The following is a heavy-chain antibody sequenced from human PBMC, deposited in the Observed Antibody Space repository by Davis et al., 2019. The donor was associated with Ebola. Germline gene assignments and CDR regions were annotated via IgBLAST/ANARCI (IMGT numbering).Heavy chain of an antibody. Sequence: GGSLRLSCAASGFTFSSYGMHWVRQAPGKGLEWVAVISYDGSNKYYADSVKGRFTIPRDNSKNTLYLQMNSLRAEDTAVYYCANGYYYDSSGYYYYYGMDVWGQGTTVTVSS. CDR2: ISYDGSNK. CDR3: ANGYYYDSSGYYYYYGMDV. CDR1: GFTFSSYG. J-gene: IGHJ6*02. D-gene: IGHD3-22*01. V-gene: IGHV3-30*18.